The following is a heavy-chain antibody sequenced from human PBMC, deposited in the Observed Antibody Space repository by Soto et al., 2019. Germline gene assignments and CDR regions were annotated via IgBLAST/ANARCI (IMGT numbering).Heavy chain of an antibody. Sequence: PSETLSLTCTVSGGSISSYYWSWIRQPPGKGLEWIGYIYYSGSTNYNPSLKSRVTISVDTSKNQFSLKLSSVTAAGTAVYYCARDLGGGSSFYMDVWGKGTTVTVSS. V-gene: IGHV4-59*01. D-gene: IGHD2-15*01. CDR2: IYYSGST. CDR3: ARDLGGGSSFYMDV. CDR1: GGSISSYY. J-gene: IGHJ6*03.